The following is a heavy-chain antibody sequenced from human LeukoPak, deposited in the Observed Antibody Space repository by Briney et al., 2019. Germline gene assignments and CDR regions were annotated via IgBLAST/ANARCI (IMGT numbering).Heavy chain of an antibody. Sequence: GGSLRPSCAASGFTFSSYGMHWVRQAPGKGLEWVSTITKSGDSTYYVDSVKGRFTISRDNSKNTLYLQMNSLRAEDTAKYYCTKDYCGKFCSAVWGQGTTVTVSS. CDR1: GFTFSSYG. CDR2: ITKSGDST. J-gene: IGHJ6*02. D-gene: IGHD3-9*01. CDR3: TKDYCGKFCSAV. V-gene: IGHV3-23*01.